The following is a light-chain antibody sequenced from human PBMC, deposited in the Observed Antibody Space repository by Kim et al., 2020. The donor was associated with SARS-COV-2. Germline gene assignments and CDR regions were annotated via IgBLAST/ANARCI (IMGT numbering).Light chain of an antibody. Sequence: SYELTQPPSVSVAPGKTARITCWGYKIGGKRVHWYQQKPGQAPVLVIYYDSDRPSGIPERFSGSNSGNAATLTISRVEAGDEAGYYCQVWDSTSDHLYVF. V-gene: IGLV3-21*04. J-gene: IGLJ1*01. CDR1: KIGGKR. CDR2: YDS. CDR3: QVWDSTSDHLYV.